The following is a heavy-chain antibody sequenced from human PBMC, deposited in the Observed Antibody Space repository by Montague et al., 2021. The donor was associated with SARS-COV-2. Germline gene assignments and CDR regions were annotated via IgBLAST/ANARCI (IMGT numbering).Heavy chain of an antibody. V-gene: IGHV4-39*01. CDR1: GFSLSTSGMC. CDR2: IYYSGST. CDR3: ARGEEEMATIVDEYFDS. J-gene: IGHJ4*02. Sequence: LVKPTQTLTLTCTFSGFSLSTSGMCVSWIRQPPGKGLEWIGSIYYSGSTYYNPSLKSRVTISVDTSKNQFSLKLSSVTAADTAVYYCARGEEEMATIVDEYFDSWGQGTLVTVSS. D-gene: IGHD5-24*01.